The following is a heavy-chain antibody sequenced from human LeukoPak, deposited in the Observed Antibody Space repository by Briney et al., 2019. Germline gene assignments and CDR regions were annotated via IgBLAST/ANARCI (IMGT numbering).Heavy chain of an antibody. V-gene: IGHV1-69*05. D-gene: IGHD2-21*02. J-gene: IGHJ4*02. CDR2: IIPIFGTA. CDR1: GGTFSSYA. CDR3: LIVVTAVYYFDY. Sequence: SVKVSCKASGGTFSSYAISWVQQAPGQGLEWMGRIIPIFGTANYAQKFQGRVTITTDESTSTAYMELSSLRSEDTAVYYCLIVVTAVYYFDYWGQGTLVTVSS.